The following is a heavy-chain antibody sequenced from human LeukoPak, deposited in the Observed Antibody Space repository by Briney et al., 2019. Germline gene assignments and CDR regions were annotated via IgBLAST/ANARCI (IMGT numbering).Heavy chain of an antibody. CDR2: IRRKTDGGAT. J-gene: IGHJ4*02. CDR1: GFTFSRYW. Sequence: GGSLRLSCAASGFTFSRYWMSWVRQAPGKGLEWVGLIRRKTDGGATDSAAPVKGRFTISRDDSKDTLYLQMASLKTDDTAVYYCVTIEQWLGSALGYWGQGTLVTVSS. D-gene: IGHD6-19*01. V-gene: IGHV3-15*01. CDR3: VTIEQWLGSALGY.